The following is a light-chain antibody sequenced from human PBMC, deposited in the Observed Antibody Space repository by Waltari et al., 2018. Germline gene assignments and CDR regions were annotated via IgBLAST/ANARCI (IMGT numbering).Light chain of an antibody. J-gene: IGLJ3*02. V-gene: IGLV1-47*01. Sequence: QSVLTQPPSASGTLGQRVTMFCSGGSSNIGTNYAYWYKHLPGAAPKVLIFRDDQRPSGVPDRFSGSKSGTSASLTISGLRSDDEADYYCAAWDDSLSSWLFGGGTKLTVL. CDR3: AAWDDSLSSWL. CDR2: RDD. CDR1: SSNIGTNY.